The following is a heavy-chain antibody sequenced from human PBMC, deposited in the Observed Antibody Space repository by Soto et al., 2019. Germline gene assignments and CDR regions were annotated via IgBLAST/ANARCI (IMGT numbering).Heavy chain of an antibody. J-gene: IGHJ4*02. Sequence: QVQLQESGPGLVKPSETLSLTCTVSGGSVSSGSYYWSWIRQPPGKGLEWIGYIDYSGSANYNPSFTSRFTISVDTSKNQFSLTLNSLPAADTAVYFCARVRQPAHDSWGQGTLVTVSS. CDR2: IDYSGSA. V-gene: IGHV4-61*01. CDR1: GGSVSSGSYY. CDR3: ARVRQPAHDS. D-gene: IGHD6-6*01.